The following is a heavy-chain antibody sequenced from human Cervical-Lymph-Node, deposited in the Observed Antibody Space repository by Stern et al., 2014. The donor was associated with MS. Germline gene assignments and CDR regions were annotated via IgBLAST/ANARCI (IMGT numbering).Heavy chain of an antibody. Sequence: VQLVQSGAEVKQPGASMKVTCKASENTFTGYYINWVRQAPGQGLEWMGWINPNSGATNYAQRFQDRVSLTSDTSNTLAYMELDRLTSDDTAVYYCARISLGSGIDYWGQGSLVTVSS. CDR2: INPNSGAT. J-gene: IGHJ4*02. CDR3: ARISLGSGIDY. CDR1: ENTFTGYY. V-gene: IGHV1-2*02. D-gene: IGHD1-26*01.